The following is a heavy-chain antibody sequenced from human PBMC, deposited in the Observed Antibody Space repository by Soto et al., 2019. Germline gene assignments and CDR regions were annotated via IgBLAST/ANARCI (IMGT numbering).Heavy chain of an antibody. CDR3: ARYIAVSTAWFDP. J-gene: IGHJ5*02. Sequence: KVSCKASGGTFSSFPINWLRQAPGQGLEWMGGIIPVFGTTKYAQKLQGRLTITADKSSQTAFMELSGLRFDDTAVYYCARYIAVSTAWFDPWGQGTRVTVSS. CDR2: IIPVFGTT. CDR1: GGTFSSFP. D-gene: IGHD2-8*01. V-gene: IGHV1-69*06.